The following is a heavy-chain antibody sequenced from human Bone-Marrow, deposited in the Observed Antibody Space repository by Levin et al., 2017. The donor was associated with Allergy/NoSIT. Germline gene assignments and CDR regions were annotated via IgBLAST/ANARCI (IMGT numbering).Heavy chain of an antibody. Sequence: GGSLRLSCAASGFTFSSYAMSWVRQAPGKGLEWVSAISGSGGSTYYADSVKGRFTISRDNSKNTLYLQMNSLRAEDTAVYYCAKHLGYCSGGSCSSQGGAYDYYMDVWGKGTTVTVSS. CDR3: AKHLGYCSGGSCSSQGGAYDYYMDV. D-gene: IGHD2-15*01. V-gene: IGHV3-23*01. CDR2: ISGSGGST. J-gene: IGHJ6*03. CDR1: GFTFSSYA.